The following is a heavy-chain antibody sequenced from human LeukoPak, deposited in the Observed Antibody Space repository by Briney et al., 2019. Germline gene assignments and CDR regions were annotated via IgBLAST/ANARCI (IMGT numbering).Heavy chain of an antibody. CDR1: DGSISSGGYY. D-gene: IGHD3-10*01. V-gene: IGHV4-31*03. CDR3: ARERRDGSGSYDPFDY. Sequence: SQTLSLTCNVSDGSISSGGYYWNWICQHPGKGLEWIGYIYYSGSTYYNPSLKSRISISLDTSKNQFSLKLSSVTVADTAVYYCARERRDGSGSYDPFDYWGQGTLVTVSS. CDR2: IYYSGST. J-gene: IGHJ4*02.